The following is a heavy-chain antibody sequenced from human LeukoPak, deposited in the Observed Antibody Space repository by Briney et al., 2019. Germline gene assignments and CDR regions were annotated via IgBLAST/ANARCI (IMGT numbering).Heavy chain of an antibody. CDR1: GDSVSTNSS. CDR2: TYYRSKWYN. CDR3: ARGGQGDGYSADEAFDI. Sequence: SQTLSLTCVISGDSVSTNSSWNWIRQSPSRGLEWLGRTYYRSKWYNDYVVSVKGRINISPDTSKNQFSLHLNSVTPEDTAVYFCARGGQGDGYSADEAFDIWGQGTMVTAS. V-gene: IGHV6-1*01. J-gene: IGHJ3*02. D-gene: IGHD5-18*01.